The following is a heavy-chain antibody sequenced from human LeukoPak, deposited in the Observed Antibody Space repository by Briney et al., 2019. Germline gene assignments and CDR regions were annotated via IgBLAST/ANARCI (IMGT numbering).Heavy chain of an antibody. CDR3: ARLGSDDTFDI. CDR1: GGSISSYY. V-gene: IGHV4-59*08. CDR2: IYYSGST. J-gene: IGHJ3*02. Sequence: SETLSLTCTVSGGSISSYYWSWIRQPPGKGLEWIGYIYYSGSTNYNPSLKSRVTISVDTSTNQFSLKLSSVTAADTAVYYCARLGSDDTFDIWGQGTMVTVSS.